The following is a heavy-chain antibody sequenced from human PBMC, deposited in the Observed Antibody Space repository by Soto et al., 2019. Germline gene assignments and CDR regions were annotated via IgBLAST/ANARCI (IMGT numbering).Heavy chain of an antibody. CDR3: ARGYDFWSGYYYYFDY. CDR1: GFTFSSYG. CDR2: IWYDGSNK. D-gene: IGHD3-3*01. Sequence: QVQLVESGGGVVQPGRSLRLSCAASGFTFSSYGMHWVRQAPGKGLEWVAVIWYDGSNKYYADSVKGRFTISRDNSKNTLYLQMNSLRAEDTAVYYCARGYDFWSGYYYYFDYWGQGTLVTVSS. V-gene: IGHV3-33*01. J-gene: IGHJ4*02.